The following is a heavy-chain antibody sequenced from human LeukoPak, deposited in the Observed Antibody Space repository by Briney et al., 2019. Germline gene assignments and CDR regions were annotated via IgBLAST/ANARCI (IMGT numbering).Heavy chain of an antibody. CDR1: GYTFTSYA. D-gene: IGHD1-26*01. CDR3: ARDRWWEPTDFSFDY. V-gene: IGHV1-3*01. J-gene: IGHJ4*02. Sequence: ASVKVSCKASGYTFTSYAMHWVRQAPGQRLEWMGWINAGNGNAKYSQKFQGRVTITRDTSASTAYMELSSLRSEDTAVYYCARDRWWEPTDFSFDYWGQGTLVTVSS. CDR2: INAGNGNA.